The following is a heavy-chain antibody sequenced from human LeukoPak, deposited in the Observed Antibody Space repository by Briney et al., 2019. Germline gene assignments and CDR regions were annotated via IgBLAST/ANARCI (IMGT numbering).Heavy chain of an antibody. CDR3: ARGGPPGYYYDYYMDV. Sequence: SETLSLTCTVSGGSISSSSYYWGWIRQPPGKGLEWIGYIYYSGSTNFNPSLKSRVTISVDTSKNQFSLKMSSVTAADTAVYFCARGGPPGYYYDYYMDVWGKGTTVTISS. CDR1: GGSISSSSYY. V-gene: IGHV4-61*05. CDR2: IYYSGST. J-gene: IGHJ6*03.